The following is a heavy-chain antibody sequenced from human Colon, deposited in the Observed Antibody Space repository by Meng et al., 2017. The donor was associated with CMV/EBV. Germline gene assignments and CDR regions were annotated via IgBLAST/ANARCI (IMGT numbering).Heavy chain of an antibody. V-gene: IGHV3-9*01. CDR3: AKDISPVGGATGYHGMDV. CDR2: ITWNSGRT. CDR1: GFTFDDYA. J-gene: IGHJ6*02. D-gene: IGHD1-26*01. Sequence: GGSLRLSCAASGFTFDDYAMHWVRQAPGKGLEWVSSITWNSGRTGYVDSVEGRFTISRDNAKNSLYLQMNCLRAEDTALYYCAKDISPVGGATGYHGMDVWGQGTTVTVSS.